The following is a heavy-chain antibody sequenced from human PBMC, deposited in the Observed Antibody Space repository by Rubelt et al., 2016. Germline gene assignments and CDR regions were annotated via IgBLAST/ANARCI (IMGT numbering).Heavy chain of an antibody. CDR3: ARAEGDFWSGYVYYFDY. V-gene: IGHV1-2*02. Sequence: QVQLVQSGAEVKKPGASVKVSCKASGYTFTGYYMHWVRQAPGQGLEWMGWINPNSGGTNYAQKVQGRVTMTRDTSISTAYMELNRLRAVDTAVYYCARAEGDFWSGYVYYFDYWGQGTLVTVSS. J-gene: IGHJ4*02. D-gene: IGHD3-3*01. CDR1: GYTFTGYY. CDR2: INPNSGGT.